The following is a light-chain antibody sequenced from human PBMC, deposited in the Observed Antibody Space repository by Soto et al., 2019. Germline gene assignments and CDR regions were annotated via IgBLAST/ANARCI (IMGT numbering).Light chain of an antibody. J-gene: IGLJ3*02. CDR3: PSYAGSNIWV. Sequence: QSALTQPPSASGSPGQSVTISCTGTSSDVGAYNYVSWYQQYPGKAPKLMIYEVNKRPSGVPDRFSGFKSGKTASLTVSGLQPEDEADYHCPSYAGSNIWVFGGGTQLTVL. CDR2: EVN. V-gene: IGLV2-8*01. CDR1: SSDVGAYNY.